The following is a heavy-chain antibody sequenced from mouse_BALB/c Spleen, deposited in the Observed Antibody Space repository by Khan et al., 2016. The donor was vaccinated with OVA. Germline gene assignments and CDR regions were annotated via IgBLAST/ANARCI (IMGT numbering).Heavy chain of an antibody. Sequence: VELVESGPGLVAPSQNLSLTCTVSGFSLSDYGVSWIRQPPGKGLEWLGVIWGGGSTYYNSDLKSRLSISKDNSKSQVFLKMSSLQSDDTAMFYCAKGVWSYYYTWDYWGQGTSVTVSS. V-gene: IGHV2-6-5*01. J-gene: IGHJ4*01. CDR2: IWGGGST. CDR1: GFSLSDYG. CDR3: AKGVWSYYYTWDY.